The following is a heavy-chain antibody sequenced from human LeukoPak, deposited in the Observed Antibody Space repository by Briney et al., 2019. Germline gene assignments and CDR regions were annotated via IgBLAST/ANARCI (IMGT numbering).Heavy chain of an antibody. CDR3: ARDAAHYNSGSYREFDY. D-gene: IGHD3-10*01. CDR1: GYTFTSYG. Sequence: ASVKVSCKASGYTFTSYGISWVRQAPGQGLEWMGWISAYNGNTNYAQKLQGRVTMTTDTSTSTAYMELRSLRSDDTAVYDCARDAAHYNSGSYREFDYWGQGTLVTVSS. J-gene: IGHJ4*02. V-gene: IGHV1-18*01. CDR2: ISAYNGNT.